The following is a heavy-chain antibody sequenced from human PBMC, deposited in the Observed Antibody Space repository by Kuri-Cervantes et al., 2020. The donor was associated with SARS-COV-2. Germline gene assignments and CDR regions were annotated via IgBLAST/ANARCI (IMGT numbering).Heavy chain of an antibody. CDR1: GLSVSTSAMC. CDR2: IHWGDDK. CDR3: VRIRAATVIADY. Sequence: SGPTLVKPTQTHTRTCTLSGLSVSTSAMCVSWIRRPPGKALERLAHIHWGDDKDYNTSLNTRLSISKDASKDQVVLTMTNMDPVDTATYYCVRIRAATVIADYWGQGTLVTVSS. J-gene: IGHJ4*02. V-gene: IGHV2-70*01. D-gene: IGHD4-11*01.